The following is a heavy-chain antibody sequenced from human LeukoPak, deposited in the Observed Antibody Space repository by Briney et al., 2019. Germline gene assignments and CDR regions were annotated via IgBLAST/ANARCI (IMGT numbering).Heavy chain of an antibody. D-gene: IGHD6-19*01. V-gene: IGHV3-48*03. CDR3: ARELKTSGFDP. J-gene: IGHJ5*02. CDR2: ISTSATRL. CDR1: GFIFSTYE. Sequence: PGGSLRLPCAAYGFIFSTYEMNWVRQAPGRGLEWVSYISTSATRLDYADSVKGRFTISRDNARNSLYLQMDSLRAEDTAVYYCARELKTSGFDPWGQGTLVTVSS.